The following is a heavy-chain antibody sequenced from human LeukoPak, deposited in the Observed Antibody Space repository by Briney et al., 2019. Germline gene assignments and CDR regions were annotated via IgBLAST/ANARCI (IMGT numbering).Heavy chain of an antibody. CDR1: GFTFSSYW. J-gene: IGHJ4*02. CDR3: ARTRATGYYDSSGQTTHFDY. CDR2: IKQDGSEK. Sequence: PGGSLRLSCAASGFTFSSYWMSWVRQAPGKGLEWVANIKQDGSEKYYVDSVKGRFTISRDNAKNPLYLQMNSLRAEDTAVYYCARTRATGYYDSSGQTTHFDYWGQGTLVTVSS. D-gene: IGHD3-22*01. V-gene: IGHV3-7*01.